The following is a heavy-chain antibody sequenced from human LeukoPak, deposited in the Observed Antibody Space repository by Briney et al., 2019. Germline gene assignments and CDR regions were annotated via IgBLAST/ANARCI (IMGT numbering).Heavy chain of an antibody. Sequence: SKTLSLTCSVSGGSISGAYWSWIRQAPGKGLEWIGYIYYSGRTDYNPSLESRVTISIDTSKNHFSLNLTAVTAADTAIYYCARTGSGRDYYGMDVWGQGTSVTVSS. CDR2: IYYSGRT. CDR3: ARTGSGRDYYGMDV. CDR1: GGSISGAY. D-gene: IGHD5-12*01. V-gene: IGHV4-59*01. J-gene: IGHJ6*02.